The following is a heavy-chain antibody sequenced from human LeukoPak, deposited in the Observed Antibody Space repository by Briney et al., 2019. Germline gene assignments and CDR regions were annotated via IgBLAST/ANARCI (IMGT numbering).Heavy chain of an antibody. J-gene: IGHJ4*02. D-gene: IGHD6-19*01. Sequence: GGSLRLSCAASGFTFSRFGMHWVRQAPGKGLEWVSSISSSSSYIYYADSVKGRFTISRDNAKNSLYLQMNSLRAEDTAVYYCARASPQWYFDYWGQGTLVTVSS. CDR2: ISSSSSYI. V-gene: IGHV3-21*01. CDR3: ARASPQWYFDY. CDR1: GFTFSRFG.